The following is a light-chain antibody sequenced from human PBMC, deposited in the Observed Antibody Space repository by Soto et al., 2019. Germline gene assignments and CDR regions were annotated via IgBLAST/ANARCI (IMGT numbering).Light chain of an antibody. CDR1: QSLLHSNGYNY. J-gene: IGKJ1*01. CDR3: IQALQAPLT. Sequence: DIVMTQSPLSLPVTPGEPASISCRSSQSLLHSNGYNYLDWYLQKPGQSPQLLIYLGSNRASGVPDRFSGSGSGTDFTLKTSRVEAEAVGAYYCIQALQAPLTFGQGTKVEIK. CDR2: LGS. V-gene: IGKV2-28*01.